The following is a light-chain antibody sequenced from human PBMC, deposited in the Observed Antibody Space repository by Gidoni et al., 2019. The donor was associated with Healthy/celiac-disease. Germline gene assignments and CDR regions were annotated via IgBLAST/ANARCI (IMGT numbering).Light chain of an antibody. CDR2: DAS. Sequence: DLQMTQSPSSLSASVGDRVTITCQASQDISNYLNWYQQKPGKAPKLLIYDASNLETGGPSRFSGSGSGTDFTFTISSLQPEDIATYYCQQYDNLPLAFXPXTKVDIK. V-gene: IGKV1-33*01. CDR1: QDISNY. CDR3: QQYDNLPLA. J-gene: IGKJ3*01.